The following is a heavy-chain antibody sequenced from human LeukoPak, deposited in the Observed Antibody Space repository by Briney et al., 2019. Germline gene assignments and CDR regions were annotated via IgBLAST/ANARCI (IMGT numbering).Heavy chain of an antibody. V-gene: IGHV4-39*01. CDR1: GYSISIKTYH. Sequence: PSETLSLIGIGSGYSISIKTYHWGWVRQPPGKVLEWIGTSDYSGSIYYNQSLRGRVALSVDTYKNQFSLKLTSVTAADTAVYYCGRLNTDWGFLFDSWGQGTLVTVSS. CDR2: SDYSGSI. CDR3: GRLNTDWGFLFDS. J-gene: IGHJ4*02. D-gene: IGHD7-27*01.